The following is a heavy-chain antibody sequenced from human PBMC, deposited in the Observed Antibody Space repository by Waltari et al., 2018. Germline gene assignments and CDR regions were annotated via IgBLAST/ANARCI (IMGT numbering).Heavy chain of an antibody. CDR1: GFTFSTHN. CDR2: NDVSTGAS. D-gene: IGHD5-12*01. CDR3: AKGGIEARLTDY. J-gene: IGHJ4*02. Sequence: EVHLVESGGGLVQPGGSLRLSCAASGFTFSTHNMGWLRQAPGKGREWVAINDVSTGASHYADSVKGRFSISRDNPKNTLYLQMNSLRAEDTAVYYCAKGGIEARLTDYWGQGTLVTVSS. V-gene: IGHV3-23*04.